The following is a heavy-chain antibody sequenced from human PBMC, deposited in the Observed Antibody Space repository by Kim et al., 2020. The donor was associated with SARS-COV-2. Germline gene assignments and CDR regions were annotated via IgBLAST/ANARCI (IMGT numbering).Heavy chain of an antibody. V-gene: IGHV1-69*13. CDR2: IIPIFGTA. CDR3: ARGSIVVVPAAMDYYGMDV. CDR1: GGTFSSYA. Sequence: SVKVSCKASGGTFSSYAISWVRQAPGQGLEWMGGIIPIFGTANYAQKFQGRVTITADESTSTAYMELSSLRSEDTAVYYCARGSIVVVPAAMDYYGMDVWGQGTTVTVSS. J-gene: IGHJ6*02. D-gene: IGHD2-2*01.